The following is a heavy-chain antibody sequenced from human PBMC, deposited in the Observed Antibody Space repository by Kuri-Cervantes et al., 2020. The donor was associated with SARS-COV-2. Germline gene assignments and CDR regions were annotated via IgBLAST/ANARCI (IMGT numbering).Heavy chain of an antibody. J-gene: IGHJ4*02. V-gene: IGHV1-8*03. CDR1: GGTFSSYA. D-gene: IGHD2-21*01. CDR2: IIPNSGGT. Sequence: ASVKVSCKASGGTFSSYAISWVRQAPGQGLEWMGGIIPNSGGTNYAQKFQGRVILTRNTSTTTAYMELRGLKSEDTAVYYCAREGTIVVGGLDSWGQGTLVTVSS. CDR3: AREGTIVVGGLDS.